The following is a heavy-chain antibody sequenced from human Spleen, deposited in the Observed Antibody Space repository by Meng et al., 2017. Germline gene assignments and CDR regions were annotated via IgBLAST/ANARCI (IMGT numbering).Heavy chain of an antibody. Sequence: GSLRLSCTVSGGSMRNNYWSWIRQPPGKGLEWIGYICYSGITGYNPSLKSRVTISVDTSKNQFSLKLSSVTAADTAVYYCARAYSGSASYFNYWGQGTLVTAPQ. J-gene: IGHJ4*02. CDR1: GGSMRNNY. D-gene: IGHD3-10*01. CDR2: ICYSGIT. CDR3: ARAYSGSASYFNY. V-gene: IGHV4-59*12.